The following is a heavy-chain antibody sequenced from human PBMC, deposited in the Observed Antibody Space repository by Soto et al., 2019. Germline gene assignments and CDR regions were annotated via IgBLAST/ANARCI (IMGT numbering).Heavy chain of an antibody. CDR2: IFWNDER. Sequence: SGPTLVNPTETLTLTCSVSGFSLSKARMGVSWIRQPPGKALVWLAHIFWNDERSYNTSLKSRLTISRDTSKSQVVLTMTNVDPVDTGTYFCARALREGLPIYYFDSWGQGTLVTVSS. CDR1: GFSLSKARMG. V-gene: IGHV2-26*01. J-gene: IGHJ4*02. CDR3: ARALREGLPIYYFDS. D-gene: IGHD1-26*01.